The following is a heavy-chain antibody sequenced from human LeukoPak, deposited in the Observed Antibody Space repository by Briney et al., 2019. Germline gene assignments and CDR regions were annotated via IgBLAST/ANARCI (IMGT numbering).Heavy chain of an antibody. Sequence: GGSLRLSCAASGFTFSSYSMNWVRQAPGKGLEWVSSISSSSSYIYYADSVKGRFTISRDNAKNSLYLQMNSLRAEDTAVYYCAKDSSRLDYDFWSGYPSFEYWGQGTLVTVSS. CDR2: ISSSSSYI. CDR3: AKDSSRLDYDFWSGYPSFEY. J-gene: IGHJ4*02. CDR1: GFTFSSYS. V-gene: IGHV3-21*04. D-gene: IGHD3-3*01.